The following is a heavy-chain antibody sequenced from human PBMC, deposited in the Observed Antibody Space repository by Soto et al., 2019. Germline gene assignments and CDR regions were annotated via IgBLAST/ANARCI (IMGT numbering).Heavy chain of an antibody. CDR3: ARDRGSWFDY. CDR1: GFTFDDYG. CDR2: ISWNGGST. J-gene: IGHJ4*02. D-gene: IGHD1-26*01. V-gene: IGHV3-20*04. Sequence: VQLVESGGSAVRPGGSLRLSCAASGFTFDDYGMSWVRQAPGKGLEWVSAISWNGGSTSYADSVKGRFTISRDNAKNSLYLQMNSLSAGDTALYYCARDRGSWFDYWGQGTLVSVSS.